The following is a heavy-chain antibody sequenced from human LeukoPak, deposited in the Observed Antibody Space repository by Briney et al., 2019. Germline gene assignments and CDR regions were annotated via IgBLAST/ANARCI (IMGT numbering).Heavy chain of an antibody. Sequence: SQTLSLTCTVSGGSISSGGYYWSWIRQHPGKGLEWIGYIYYSGSTYYNPSLKSRVTISVDTSKNQFSLKLSSVTAGDTAVYYCARLPRRRGWFDPWGQGTLVTVSS. V-gene: IGHV4-31*03. CDR1: GGSISSGGYY. D-gene: IGHD3-10*01. J-gene: IGHJ5*02. CDR3: ARLPRRRGWFDP. CDR2: IYYSGST.